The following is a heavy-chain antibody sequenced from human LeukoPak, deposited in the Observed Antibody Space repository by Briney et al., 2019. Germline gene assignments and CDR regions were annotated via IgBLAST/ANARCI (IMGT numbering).Heavy chain of an antibody. J-gene: IGHJ5*01. V-gene: IGHV3-11*01. D-gene: IGHD3-3*01. CDR2: ISSSGSTI. CDR1: GFTFSDYY. Sequence: GGSLRLSCAASGFTFSDYYMSWVRQAPGKGLKWVSYISSSGSTIYYADSVKGRFTISRDNAKNSLYLQMNSLRAEDTAVYYCARASHKYFDFWSGLGWFDSWGQGTLVTVSS. CDR3: ARASHKYFDFWSGLGWFDS.